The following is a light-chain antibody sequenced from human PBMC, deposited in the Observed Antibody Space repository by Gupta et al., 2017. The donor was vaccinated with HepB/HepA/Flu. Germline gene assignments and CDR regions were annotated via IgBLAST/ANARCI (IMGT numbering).Light chain of an antibody. J-gene: IGLJ1*01. V-gene: IGLV2-14*03. CDR1: SSDVGGYND. Sequence: HSALTQPASVSGSPGHSLTFSCTGTSSDVGGYNDVSWSQHHPGKAPKLMIYDVTNRPSGVSNRFSGSKSGNTASLTISWLQAEDEADYYCSSYTSSSTLYVFGTGTKVTVL. CDR2: DVT. CDR3: SSYTSSSTLYV.